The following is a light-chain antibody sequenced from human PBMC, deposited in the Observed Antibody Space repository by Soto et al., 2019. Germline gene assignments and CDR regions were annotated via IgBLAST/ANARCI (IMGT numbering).Light chain of an antibody. CDR2: DVS. V-gene: IGLV2-14*01. CDR1: SSDVGGYNY. CDR3: SSYTSSSSFV. Sequence: SVLTPPASVSGSPGQSITISCTGTSSDVGGYNYVSWYQQHPGKAPKLMIYDVSNRPSGVSNRFSGSKSGNTASLTISGLQAEDEADYYCSSYTSSSSFVFGTGTKVTVL. J-gene: IGLJ1*01.